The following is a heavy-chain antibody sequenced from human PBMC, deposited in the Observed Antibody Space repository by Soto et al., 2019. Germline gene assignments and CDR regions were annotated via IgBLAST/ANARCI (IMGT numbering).Heavy chain of an antibody. V-gene: IGHV1-18*04. J-gene: IGHJ6*02. Sequence: QVQLVQSGAEVKKPGASVKVSCKASGYTFTSYGISWVRQAPGQGLEWMGWISAYNGNTNYAQKLQGRVTMTTDTSTSTAYMELRSLRSDDTAVYYCAREGYYDSSGYALYYYYGRDVWGQGTTVTVSS. CDR1: GYTFTSYG. CDR3: AREGYYDSSGYALYYYYGRDV. CDR2: ISAYNGNT. D-gene: IGHD3-22*01.